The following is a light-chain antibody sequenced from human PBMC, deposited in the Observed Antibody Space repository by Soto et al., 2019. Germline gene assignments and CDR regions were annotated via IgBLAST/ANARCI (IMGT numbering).Light chain of an antibody. CDR2: CAS. CDR3: QQYNNWPPYR. CDR1: QSINTN. Sequence: IVMTQSPAPLYVSPGERATLSCRASQSINTNSAWYQQKPDRTGRLLAYCASPRSTDIPARFSGRGSGTELTLTISSLQSEDFALYYCQQYNNWPPYRFGRGTKLAIK. V-gene: IGKV3-15*01. J-gene: IGKJ2*03.